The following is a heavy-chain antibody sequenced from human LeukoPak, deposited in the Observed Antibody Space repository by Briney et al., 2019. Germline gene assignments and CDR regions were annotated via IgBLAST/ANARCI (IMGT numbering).Heavy chain of an antibody. V-gene: IGHV3-23*01. Sequence: GSLRLSCVASGFTFGSYGMSWVRQAPGKGLEWVSFITTNGGRTSYADSVEGRFTISRDNPRNTLYMQMNSLRDEDTALYYCAIMHGYYDGSGYWVQWGQGTLVTVSS. J-gene: IGHJ1*01. CDR1: GFTFGSYG. D-gene: IGHD3-22*01. CDR2: ITTNGGRT. CDR3: AIMHGYYDGSGYWVQ.